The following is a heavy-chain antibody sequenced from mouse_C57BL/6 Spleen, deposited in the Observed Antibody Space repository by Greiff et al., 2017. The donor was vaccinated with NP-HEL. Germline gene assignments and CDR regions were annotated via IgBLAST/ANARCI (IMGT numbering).Heavy chain of an antibody. Sequence: EVQLQQSGPELVKPGASVKIPCKASGYTFTDYNMDWVKQSHGKSLEWIGDINPNNGGTIYNQKFKGKATLTVDKSSSTAYMELRSLTSDDNAVYYCARQDYGSSDAMDYWGQGTSVTVSS. V-gene: IGHV1-18*01. CDR3: ARQDYGSSDAMDY. J-gene: IGHJ4*01. CDR2: INPNNGGT. D-gene: IGHD1-1*01. CDR1: GYTFTDYN.